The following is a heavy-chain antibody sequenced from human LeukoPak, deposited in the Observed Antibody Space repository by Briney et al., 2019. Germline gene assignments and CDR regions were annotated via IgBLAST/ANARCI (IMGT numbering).Heavy chain of an antibody. D-gene: IGHD1-26*01. J-gene: IGHJ6*03. V-gene: IGHV3-23*01. CDR1: GFTFSSYA. CDR2: ISGSGGGT. CDR3: AKVGSGSSHYYYYMDV. Sequence: PGGSLRLSCAASGFTFSSYAMSWVRQAPGKGLEWVSAISGSGGGTYYADSVKGRFTISRDNSKNTLYLQMNSLRAEDTAVYHCAKVGSGSSHYYYYMDVWGKGTTVTVSS.